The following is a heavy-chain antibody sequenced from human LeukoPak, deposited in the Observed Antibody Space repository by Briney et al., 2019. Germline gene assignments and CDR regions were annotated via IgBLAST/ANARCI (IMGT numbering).Heavy chain of an antibody. V-gene: IGHV4-59*01. J-gene: IGHJ6*03. CDR1: GGSISSYY. CDR3: ARGSGIGELSFYFYMDV. CDR2: IYYSGST. D-gene: IGHD3-10*01. Sequence: PSETLSLTCTVSGGSISSYYWSWIRQPPGKGLEWIGYIYYSGSTNYNPSLKSRVTISVDTSKNQFSLKLSSVTAADTAVYYCARGSGIGELSFYFYMDVWGKGTTVTVSS.